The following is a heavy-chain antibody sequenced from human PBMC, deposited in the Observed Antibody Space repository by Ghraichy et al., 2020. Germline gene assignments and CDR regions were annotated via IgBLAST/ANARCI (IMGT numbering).Heavy chain of an antibody. CDR1: GFTFSSYA. CDR2: ISGSGGST. D-gene: IGHD3-22*01. V-gene: IGHV3-23*01. J-gene: IGHJ4*02. Sequence: LSLTCAASGFTFSSYAMSWVRQAPGKGLEWVSAISGSGGSTYYADSVKGRFTISRDNSKNTLYLQMNSLRAEDTAVYYCAKDPADYYDSSGYYLFDYWGQGTLVTVSS. CDR3: AKDPADYYDSSGYYLFDY.